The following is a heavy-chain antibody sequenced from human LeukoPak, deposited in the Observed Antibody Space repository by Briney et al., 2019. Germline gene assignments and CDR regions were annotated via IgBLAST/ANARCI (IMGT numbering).Heavy chain of an antibody. CDR2: IYYSGST. D-gene: IGHD4-17*01. V-gene: IGHV4-39*01. Sequence: SETLSLTCTVSGGSISSSSYYWGWIRQPPGKGLEWIGSIYYSGSTYYNPSLKSRVTISVDTSKNQFSLKLSSVTAADTAVYYCARLRRYYFDYWGEGTLVTVSS. J-gene: IGHJ4*02. CDR3: ARLRRYYFDY. CDR1: GGSISSSSYY.